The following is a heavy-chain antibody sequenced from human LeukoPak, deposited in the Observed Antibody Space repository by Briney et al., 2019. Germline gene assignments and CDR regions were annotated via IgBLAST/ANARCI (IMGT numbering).Heavy chain of an antibody. CDR1: GYTFTSYA. V-gene: IGHV7-4-1*02. CDR2: INTNTGNP. Sequence: ASVTVSCKASGYTFTSYAMNWVRQAPGQGLEWMGWINTNTGNPTYAQGFTGRFVFSLDTSVSTAYLQISSLKAEDTAVYYCARRKQLAPPGTVGMDVWGQGTTVTVSS. CDR3: ARRKQLAPPGTVGMDV. J-gene: IGHJ6*02. D-gene: IGHD6-6*01.